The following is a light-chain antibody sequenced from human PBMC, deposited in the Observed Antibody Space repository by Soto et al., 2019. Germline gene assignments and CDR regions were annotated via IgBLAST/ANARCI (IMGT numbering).Light chain of an antibody. CDR1: YSDIGAYNY. J-gene: IGLJ1*01. V-gene: IGLV2-8*01. CDR2: EVS. Sequence: QSVLTQPPSASGSPGQSVTIPCTGPYSDIGAYNYVSWYQQRPGEAPKLIIYEVSKRPSGVPDRSFASKSGNTASLTVSGLQADDEANYYCSSFKGTNSFVFGTGTKVTVL. CDR3: SSFKGTNSFV.